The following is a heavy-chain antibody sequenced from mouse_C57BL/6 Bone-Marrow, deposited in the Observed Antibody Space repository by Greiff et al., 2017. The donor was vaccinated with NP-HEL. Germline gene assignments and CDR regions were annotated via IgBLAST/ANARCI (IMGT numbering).Heavy chain of an antibody. J-gene: IGHJ1*03. D-gene: IGHD1-1*01. V-gene: IGHV1-18*01. CDR2: INPNNGGT. Sequence: EVQLQESGPELVKPGASVKIPCKASGYTFTDYNMDWVKQSHGKSLEWIGDINPNNGGTIYNQKFKGKATLTVDKSSSTAYMELRSLTSEDTAVYYCAREYYGSSYDWYFDVWGTGTTVTVSS. CDR1: GYTFTDYN. CDR3: AREYYGSSYDWYFDV.